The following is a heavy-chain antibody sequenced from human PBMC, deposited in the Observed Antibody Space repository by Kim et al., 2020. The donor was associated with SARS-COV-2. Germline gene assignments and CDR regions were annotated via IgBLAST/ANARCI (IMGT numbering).Heavy chain of an antibody. D-gene: IGHD5-18*01. CDR2: THHSGST. J-gene: IGHJ4*02. V-gene: IGHV4-31*11. CDR3: ARVDTTMVNYFDN. Sequence: SETLSLTCAVSGASVSSGSYFWSWIRQHPGKGLEWIGYTHHSGSTFYNPSLKSRVTMFIDTSKNQFSLKLNSVTAADTAVYYCARVDTTMVNYFDNWGQGTLVTVSS. CDR1: GASVSSGSYF.